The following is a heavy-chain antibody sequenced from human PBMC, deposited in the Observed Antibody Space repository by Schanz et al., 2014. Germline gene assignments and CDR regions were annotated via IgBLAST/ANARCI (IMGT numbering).Heavy chain of an antibody. V-gene: IGHV3-23*04. CDR2: IGTSGGT. CDR3: AKTPREYCNYDNCPNWFDS. Sequence: EVQLVESGGGLVQPGGSLRLSCVASGFTFSSYAMSWVRQAPGKGLEWVSTIGTSGGTNYAESVKGRFTISRDNSKNTLYLQMKSLRAEDTAVYYCAKTPREYCNYDNCPNWFDSWGQGTLVTASS. J-gene: IGHJ5*01. D-gene: IGHD2-15*01. CDR1: GFTFSSYA.